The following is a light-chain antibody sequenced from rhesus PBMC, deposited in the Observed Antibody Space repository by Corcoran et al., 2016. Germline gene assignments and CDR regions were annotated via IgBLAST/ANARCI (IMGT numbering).Light chain of an antibody. CDR1: QGISNY. CDR3: QQYSTIPMYT. CDR2: FAN. J-gene: IGKJ2*01. V-gene: IGKV1-32*01. Sequence: DIQMTQSPSSLSSSVGDRVTITCRASQGISNYLNWYQQKPGQAPKLLISFANRLETGVPSRFSGSGSGTEVTLTISSLQPEDFATYYCQQYSTIPMYTFGQGTKVEIK.